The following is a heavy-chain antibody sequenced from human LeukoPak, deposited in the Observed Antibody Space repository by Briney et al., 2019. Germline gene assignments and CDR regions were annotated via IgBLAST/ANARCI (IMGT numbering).Heavy chain of an antibody. Sequence: GGSLRLSCAASGFTFSSYIMNWVRQAPGKGLEWVSSISSSSSYIYYADSVKGRFTISRDNAKNSLYPQMNSLRAEDTAVYYCARDRASRVVVPAVKQVSDYWGQGTLVTVSS. CDR1: GFTFSSYI. J-gene: IGHJ4*02. D-gene: IGHD2-2*01. CDR2: ISSSSSYI. V-gene: IGHV3-21*01. CDR3: ARDRASRVVVPAVKQVSDY.